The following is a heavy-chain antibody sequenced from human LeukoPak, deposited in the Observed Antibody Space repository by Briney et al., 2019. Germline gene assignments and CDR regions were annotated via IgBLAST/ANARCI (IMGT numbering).Heavy chain of an antibody. CDR2: IYPGDPDT. CDR3: ASPDYYDSSGYSPGVGY. J-gene: IGHJ4*02. CDR1: GYSFTSYW. Sequence: GESLKISCKGSGYSFTSYWIGWVRRMPGKGLEWMGIIYPGDPDTRYSPSFQGQVTISADKSISTAYLQWSSLKASDTAMYYCASPDYYDSSGYSPGVGYWGQGTLVTVSS. V-gene: IGHV5-51*01. D-gene: IGHD3-22*01.